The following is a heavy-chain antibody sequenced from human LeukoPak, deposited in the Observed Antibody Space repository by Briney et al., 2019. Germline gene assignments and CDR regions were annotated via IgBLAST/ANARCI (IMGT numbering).Heavy chain of an antibody. J-gene: IGHJ4*02. CDR1: GYTFTGYY. D-gene: IGHD3-22*01. Sequence: ASVKVPCKASGYTFTGYYMHWVRQAPGQGLEWMGRINPNSGGTNYAQKFQGRVTMTRDTSISTAYMELSRLRSDDTAVYYCARCESGYYYVDDYWGQGTLVTVSS. CDR3: ARCESGYYYVDDY. CDR2: INPNSGGT. V-gene: IGHV1-2*06.